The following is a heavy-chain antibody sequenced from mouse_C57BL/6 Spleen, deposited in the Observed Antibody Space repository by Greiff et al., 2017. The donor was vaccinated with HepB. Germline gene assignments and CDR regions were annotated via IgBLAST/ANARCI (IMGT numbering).Heavy chain of an antibody. Sequence: EVKLMESGGGLVKPGGSLKLSCAASGFTFSDYGMHWVRQAPEKGLEWVAYISSGSSTIYYADTVKGRFTISRDNAKNTLFLQMTSLRSEDTAMYYCARQTAQGAWFAYWGQGTLVTVSA. J-gene: IGHJ3*01. CDR2: ISSGSSTI. V-gene: IGHV5-17*01. CDR1: GFTFSDYG. CDR3: ARQTAQGAWFAY. D-gene: IGHD3-2*02.